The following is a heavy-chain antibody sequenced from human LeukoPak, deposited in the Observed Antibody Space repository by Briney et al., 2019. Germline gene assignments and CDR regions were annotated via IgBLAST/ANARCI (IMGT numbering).Heavy chain of an antibody. V-gene: IGHV4-39*01. CDR3: ATHAGVASFVY. D-gene: IGHD2-15*01. Sequence: SETLSLTCTVSGGSISSSRYYWGWIRQPPGKGLEWLGSIYSTGSTYYNPSLKSRVTISVDTSKNLFSLKLSSVTAADTAVYHCATHAGVASFVYWGRGTLVTVSS. CDR2: IYSTGST. J-gene: IGHJ4*02. CDR1: GGSISSSRYY.